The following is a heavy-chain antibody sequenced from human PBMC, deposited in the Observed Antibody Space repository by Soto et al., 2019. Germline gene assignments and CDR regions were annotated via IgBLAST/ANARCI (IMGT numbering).Heavy chain of an antibody. CDR1: GYTFTRFG. J-gene: IGHJ4*02. Sequence: ASVKVSCKASGYTFTRFGISWVRQAPGQGLEWMGWISAFNGATNYAQKFQDRITMTTDTPTSTAYMELRSLRSDDTAVYYCARLYSSGWPRSDSDYWGQGTLVTVSS. D-gene: IGHD6-19*01. V-gene: IGHV1-18*04. CDR3: ARLYSSGWPRSDSDY. CDR2: ISAFNGAT.